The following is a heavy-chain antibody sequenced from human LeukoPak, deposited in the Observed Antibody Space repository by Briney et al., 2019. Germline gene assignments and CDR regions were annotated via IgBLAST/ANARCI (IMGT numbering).Heavy chain of an antibody. CDR2: IIPIFGTA. V-gene: IGHV1-69*13. J-gene: IGHJ4*02. Sequence: VASVKVSCKASGGTFSSYAISWVRQAPGQGLEWMGGIIPIFGTANYAQEFQGRVTITADESTSTAYMELSSLRSEDTAVYYCARGVEYSYANWGQGTLVTVSS. D-gene: IGHD5-18*01. CDR1: GGTFSSYA. CDR3: ARGVEYSYAN.